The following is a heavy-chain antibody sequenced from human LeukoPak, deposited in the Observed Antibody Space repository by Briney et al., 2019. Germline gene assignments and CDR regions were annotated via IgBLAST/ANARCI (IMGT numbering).Heavy chain of an antibody. CDR3: ARTSSTVFGFDM. CDR1: GFTFTNFA. V-gene: IGHV3-30*04. J-gene: IGHJ3*02. CDR2: ISYYGGNK. D-gene: IGHD4-11*01. Sequence: GGSLRLSCAASGFTFTNFAMHWVRQSPGKGLEWVAVISYYGGNKDYADSVKGRFSISRDNSKNTMYLEMNSLGTEDTAVYYCARTSSTVFGFDMWGQGTTVTVSS.